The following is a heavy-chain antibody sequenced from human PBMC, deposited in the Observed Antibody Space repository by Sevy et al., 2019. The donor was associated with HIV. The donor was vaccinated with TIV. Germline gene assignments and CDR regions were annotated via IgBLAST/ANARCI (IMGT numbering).Heavy chain of an antibody. CDR2: IKSKADGGTT. CDR1: GFTFSYAW. V-gene: IGHV3-15*01. J-gene: IGHJ6*02. CDR3: STDPIIVLLVTDGMDV. Sequence: GGSLRLSCAASGFTFSYAWMNWVRQAPGKGLEWLGRIKSKADGGTTEYAAPVKGRFTISRDDSKNTLYLQMNSLKTEDTAVYYCSTDPIIVLLVTDGMDVWGQGTTVTVSS. D-gene: IGHD2-8*02.